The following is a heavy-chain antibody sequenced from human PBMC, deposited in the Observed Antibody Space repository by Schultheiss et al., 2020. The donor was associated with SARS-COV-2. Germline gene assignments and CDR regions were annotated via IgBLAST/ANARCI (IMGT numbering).Heavy chain of an antibody. Sequence: GGSLRLSCATSGFSWVRQATGKGLVWVSRINNDGSSATYADSVRGRLTISRDNAKNALYLQMNSLRAEDTAVYYCAKPRRGSWGQGTLVTVSS. D-gene: IGHD3-16*01. J-gene: IGHJ4*02. CDR1: GFS. V-gene: IGHV3-74*01. CDR3: AKPRRGS. CDR2: INNDGSSA.